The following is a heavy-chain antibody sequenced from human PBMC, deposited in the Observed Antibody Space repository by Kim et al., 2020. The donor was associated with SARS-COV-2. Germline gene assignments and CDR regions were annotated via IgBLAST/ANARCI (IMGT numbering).Heavy chain of an antibody. J-gene: IGHJ5*02. D-gene: IGHD3-22*01. Sequence: SVKVSCKASGGTFSSYAISWVRQAPGQGLEWMGGIIPIFGTANYAQKFQGRVTITADESTSTAYMELSSLRSEDTAVYYCAREDVPPEYHSNDLGYNWFDPWGQGTLVTVSS. CDR3: AREDVPPEYHSNDLGYNWFDP. CDR2: IIPIFGTA. V-gene: IGHV1-69*13. CDR1: GGTFSSYA.